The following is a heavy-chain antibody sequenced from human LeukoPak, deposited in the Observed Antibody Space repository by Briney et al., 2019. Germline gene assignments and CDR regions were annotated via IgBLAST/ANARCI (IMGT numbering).Heavy chain of an antibody. Sequence: WASVKVSCKASGYTFTGYYMHWVRQAPGQGLEWMGWINPNSGGTNYAQKFQGRVTMTRDTSISTAYMELSRLRSDDTAVYYCARLYHGSEYLYYFDYWGQGTLVTVSS. J-gene: IGHJ4*02. CDR2: INPNSGGT. CDR1: GYTFTGYY. CDR3: ARLYHGSEYLYYFDY. V-gene: IGHV1-2*02. D-gene: IGHD3-10*01.